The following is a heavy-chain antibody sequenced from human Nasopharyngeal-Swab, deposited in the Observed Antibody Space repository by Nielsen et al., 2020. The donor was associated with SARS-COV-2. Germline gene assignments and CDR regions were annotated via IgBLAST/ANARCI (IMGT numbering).Heavy chain of an antibody. CDR1: GVTFSSYA. CDR2: ISGSGGST. V-gene: IGHV3-23*01. J-gene: IGHJ4*02. CDR3: AKPISLGVGATTSAY. Sequence: GGSLTLSCAASGVTFSSYAMSWVRKAPGKGLEWVSAISGSGGSTYYADSVKGRFTISRDNSKNTLYLQMNSLRAEDTAVYYCAKPISLGVGATTSAYWGQGALVTVSS. D-gene: IGHD1-26*01.